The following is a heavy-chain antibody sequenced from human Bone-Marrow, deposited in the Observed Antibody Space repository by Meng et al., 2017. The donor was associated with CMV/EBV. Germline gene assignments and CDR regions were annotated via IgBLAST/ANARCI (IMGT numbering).Heavy chain of an antibody. CDR2: FDPEDGET. CDR1: GYTLTELS. V-gene: IGHV1-24*01. J-gene: IGHJ4*02. CDR3: ATAVVVPAAIDYFDY. Sequence: ASVKVSCKVSGYTLTELSMHWVRQAPGKGLEWMGGFDPEDGETIYAQKFQGRVTMTEDTSTDTAYMELSSLRSEDTAVYYCATAVVVPAAIDYFDYWVQGTLVTVSS. D-gene: IGHD2-2*01.